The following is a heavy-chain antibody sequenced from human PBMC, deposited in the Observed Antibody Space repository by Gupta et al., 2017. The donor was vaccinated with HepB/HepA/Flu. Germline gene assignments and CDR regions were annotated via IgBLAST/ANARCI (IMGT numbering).Heavy chain of an antibody. CDR2: INPNSGAT. CDR1: GYTFAGYY. J-gene: IGHJ4*02. CDR3: AGTTGWDDLFDY. Sequence: QVQLVQSGAEVKKPGASLRVSCRASGYTFAGYYLHRVRQATGQGFEWMGWINPNSGATESAQKFQGRVTRTTDMSISTVYMEMTSLKFDDAAVYYCAGTTGWDDLFDYWGQGTLITVSS. D-gene: IGHD1-1*01. V-gene: IGHV1-2*02.